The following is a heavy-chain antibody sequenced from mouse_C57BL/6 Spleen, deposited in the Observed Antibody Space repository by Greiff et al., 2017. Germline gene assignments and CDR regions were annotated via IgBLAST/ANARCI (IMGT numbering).Heavy chain of an antibody. V-gene: IGHV5-4*01. J-gene: IGHJ3*01. CDR2: ISDGGSYT. Sequence: EVMLVESGGGLVKPGGSLKLSCAASGFTFSSYAMSWVRQTPEKRLEWVATISDGGSYTYYPDNVKGRFTISRDNAKNNLYLQMSHLKSEDTAMYYCARDSSGYVRFAYWGQGTLVTVSA. CDR3: ARDSSGYVRFAY. D-gene: IGHD3-2*02. CDR1: GFTFSSYA.